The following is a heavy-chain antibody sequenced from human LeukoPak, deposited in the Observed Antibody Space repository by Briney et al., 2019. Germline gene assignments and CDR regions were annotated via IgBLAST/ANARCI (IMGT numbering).Heavy chain of an antibody. D-gene: IGHD5-18*01. CDR3: ASSEGAYTYDVAFDI. CDR2: VFHSGST. J-gene: IGHJ3*02. V-gene: IGHV4-39*01. Sequence: SETLSLTCSVSGGSISSSSYYWGWIRQPPGKGLEWIGSVFHSGSTYYNPSLKSRVTISVDTSKNQFSLKLSSVTAADTAVYYCASSEGAYTYDVAFDIWGHGTMVTVSS. CDR1: GGSISSSSYY.